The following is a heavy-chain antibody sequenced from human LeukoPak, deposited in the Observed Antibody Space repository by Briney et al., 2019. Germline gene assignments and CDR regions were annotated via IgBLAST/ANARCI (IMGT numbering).Heavy chain of an antibody. D-gene: IGHD3-22*01. CDR3: ARVSSSGLFYFDY. V-gene: IGHV3-53*01. CDR1: GFTVSSNY. J-gene: IGHJ4*02. Sequence: TGGSLRLSCAASGFTVSSNYMSWVRQAPGKGLEWVSVIYSGGSTYYADSVKGRFTISRDNSKNTLYLQMNSLRAEDTAVYYCARVSSSGLFYFDYWGQGTLVTVSS. CDR2: IYSGGST.